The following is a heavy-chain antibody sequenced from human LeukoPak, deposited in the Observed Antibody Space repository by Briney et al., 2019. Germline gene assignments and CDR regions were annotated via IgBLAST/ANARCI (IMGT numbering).Heavy chain of an antibody. J-gene: IGHJ3*02. CDR3: ARSLPPYYYDSSGHNAFDI. V-gene: IGHV3-48*03. CDR1: GFTFSSYE. Sequence: HPGGSLRLSCAASGFTFSSYEMNWVRQAPGKGLEWVSYISSSGSTIYYADSVKGRFTISRDNAKNSLYLQMNSLRAEDTAVYYCARSLPPYYYDSSGHNAFDIWGQGTMVTVSS. D-gene: IGHD3-22*01. CDR2: ISSSGSTI.